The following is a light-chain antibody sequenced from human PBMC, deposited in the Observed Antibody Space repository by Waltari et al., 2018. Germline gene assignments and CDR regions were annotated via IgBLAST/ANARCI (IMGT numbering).Light chain of an antibody. CDR3: YSYTTSSLYV. V-gene: IGLV2-14*01. CDR1: SGDVGAYKY. Sequence: QSALTQPASVSGSPGQSITISCTGTSGDVGAYKYVSWYQQHPGKAPKLMIYEVSNRPSGVSIRFSASKSGHTASLTISGLQAEDEADYYCYSYTTSSLYVFGTGTKVTVL. CDR2: EVS. J-gene: IGLJ1*01.